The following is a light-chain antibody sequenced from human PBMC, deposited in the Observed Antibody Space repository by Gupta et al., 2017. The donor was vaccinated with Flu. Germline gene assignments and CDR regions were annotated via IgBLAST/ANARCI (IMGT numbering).Light chain of an antibody. CDR3: QQRSNWPLT. V-gene: IGKV3-11*01. CDR2: DAS. CDR1: QSVSSY. J-gene: IGKJ4*01. Sequence: AFTHSPATLSLSPGERATLSCRASQSVSSYLAWYQQKPGQAPRLLIYDASNRATGIPARFSGSGSGTDFTLTISSLEPEDFAVYYCQQRSNWPLTFGGGTKVEIK.